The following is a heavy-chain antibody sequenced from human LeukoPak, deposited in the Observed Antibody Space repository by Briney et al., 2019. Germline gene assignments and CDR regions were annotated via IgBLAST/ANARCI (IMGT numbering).Heavy chain of an antibody. CDR2: IRYDGNNK. CDR1: GFTFSSYG. V-gene: IGHV3-30*02. CDR3: ARGEGGAFDI. J-gene: IGHJ3*02. D-gene: IGHD3-16*01. Sequence: PGGSLRLSCAASGFTFSSYGMHWVRQAPGKGLEWVSFIRYDGNNKYYVDSVKGRFTISRDNSKNTLYLQMNSLRAEDTAVYYCARGEGGAFDIWGQGTMVTVSS.